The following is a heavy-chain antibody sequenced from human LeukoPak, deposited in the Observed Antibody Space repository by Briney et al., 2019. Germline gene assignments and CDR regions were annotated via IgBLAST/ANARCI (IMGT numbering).Heavy chain of an antibody. V-gene: IGHV1-8*01. D-gene: IGHD6-6*01. CDR2: MNPNIGKT. J-gene: IGHJ6*03. Sequence: ASVKVSCKASGYTFTSYDINWVRQATRQGLEWMGWMNPNIGKTAYAQKFQGRVTITRDNSISTAYMELSSLRSEDTAVYYCARDPRGGKAARARYNYYSMDVWGKGTTVTVSS. CDR3: ARDPRGGKAARARYNYYSMDV. CDR1: GYTFTSYD.